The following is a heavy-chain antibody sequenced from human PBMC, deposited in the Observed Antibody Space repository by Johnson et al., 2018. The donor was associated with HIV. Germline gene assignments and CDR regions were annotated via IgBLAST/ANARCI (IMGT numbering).Heavy chain of an antibody. CDR3: ARGSGGIVGAQDI. J-gene: IGHJ3*02. V-gene: IGHV3-15*01. CDR1: GFTFSDAW. Sequence: EVQLVESGGGLVKPGGSLRLSCIVSGFTFSDAWMSWVRQAPGKGLEWVGHIKSKTDGGTTDYAAPVKGRFTISRDDSKNTVYLQMNSLRADDTAVYYCARGSGGIVGAQDIWGQVTMVTVSS. CDR2: IKSKTDGGTT. D-gene: IGHD1-26*01.